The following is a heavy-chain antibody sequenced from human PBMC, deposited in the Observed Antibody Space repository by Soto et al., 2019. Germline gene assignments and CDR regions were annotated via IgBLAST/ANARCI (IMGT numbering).Heavy chain of an antibody. J-gene: IGHJ6*02. CDR1: GGSISSSSYY. Sequence: QLQLQESGPGLVKPSETLSLTCTVSGGSISSSSYYWGWIRQPPGKGLEWIGSIYYSGSTYYNPSLKSRVTISVYTSKNQFSLKLSSVTAADTAVYYCARSGLQARSYGMDVWGQGTTVTVSS. D-gene: IGHD4-4*01. V-gene: IGHV4-39*01. CDR2: IYYSGST. CDR3: ARSGLQARSYGMDV.